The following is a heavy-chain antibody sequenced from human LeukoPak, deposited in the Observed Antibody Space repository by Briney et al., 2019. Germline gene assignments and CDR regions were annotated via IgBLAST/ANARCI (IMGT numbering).Heavy chain of an antibody. D-gene: IGHD1-26*01. Sequence: ASVKVSCKASVYTFISYGNTWGRQAPAQGLEWMGWINPYSTKTNNAHSLQGRGIITPDTSTNTPYMESGSLRSDDTAVYYCAREGGVGPTAPPDYYSYQMDVWGKGTPVTVSS. CDR1: VYTFISYG. CDR3: AREGGVGPTAPPDYYSYQMDV. J-gene: IGHJ6*03. V-gene: IGHV1-18*01. CDR2: INPYSTKT.